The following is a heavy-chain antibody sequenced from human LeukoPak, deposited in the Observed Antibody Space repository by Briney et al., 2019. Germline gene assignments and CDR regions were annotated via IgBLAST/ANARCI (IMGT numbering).Heavy chain of an antibody. CDR3: AKGLGYYSSYYYGMDV. D-gene: IGHD4-11*01. J-gene: IGHJ6*02. CDR1: GFTFSSSG. Sequence: GGSLRLSCAASGFTFSSSGMHWVRQAPGKGLEWVAVISYDGRSKYYGDSVKGRFTISRDNSKNTLYLQMNSLRAEDSAVYYCAKGLGYYSSYYYGMDVWGQGTTVTVSS. CDR2: ISYDGRSK. V-gene: IGHV3-30*18.